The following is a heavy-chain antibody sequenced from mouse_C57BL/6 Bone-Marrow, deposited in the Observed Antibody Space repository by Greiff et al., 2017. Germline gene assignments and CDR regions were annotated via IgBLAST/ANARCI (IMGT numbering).Heavy chain of an antibody. CDR2: ISYDGSN. V-gene: IGHV3-6*01. CDR1: GYSITSGYY. CDR3: AREGPPPRGYFDY. J-gene: IGHJ2*01. Sequence: DVQLQESGPGLVKPSQSLSLTCSVTGYSITSGYYWNWIRQFPGNKLEWMGYISYDGSNNYNPSLKNRISITRDTSKNQFFLKLNSVTTEDTATYYWAREGPPPRGYFDYWGQGTTLTVSS.